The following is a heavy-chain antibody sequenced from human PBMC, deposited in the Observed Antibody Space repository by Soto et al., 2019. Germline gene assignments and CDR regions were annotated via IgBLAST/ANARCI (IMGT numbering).Heavy chain of an antibody. CDR2: IYHSGST. V-gene: IGHV4-4*02. Sequence: SETLSLTCAVSGGSISSSNWWSWVRQPPGKGLEWIGEIYHSGSTNYNPSLKSRVTISVDKSKNQFSLKLSSVIAADTAVYYCERVSGSYYYGMDVWGQGTTVTVSS. D-gene: IGHD1-26*01. CDR1: GGSISSSNW. CDR3: ERVSGSYYYGMDV. J-gene: IGHJ6*02.